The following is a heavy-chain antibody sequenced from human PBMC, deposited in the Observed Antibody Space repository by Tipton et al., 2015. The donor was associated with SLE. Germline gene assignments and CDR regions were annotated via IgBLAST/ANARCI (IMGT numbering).Heavy chain of an antibody. CDR2: IYYDGNT. CDR1: SGSISSTIHY. V-gene: IGHV4-39*07. Sequence: TLSLTCTVSSGSISSTIHYWGWIRQPPGKGLEWLGEIYYDGNTYYNPPLKSRVTMSLDTSKNQFSLKLNSVTAADTAVYFCARLQEGYYYFYGMDVWGQGTTVTVSS. CDR3: ARLQEGYYYFYGMDV. J-gene: IGHJ6*02. D-gene: IGHD6-13*01.